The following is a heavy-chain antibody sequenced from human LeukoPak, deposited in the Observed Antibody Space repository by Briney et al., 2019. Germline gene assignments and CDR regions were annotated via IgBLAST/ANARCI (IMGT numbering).Heavy chain of an antibody. J-gene: IGHJ4*02. CDR2: INPSGGST. CDR1: GYTFTSYY. Sequence: ASVKVSCKASGYTFTSYYMHWVRQAPGQGLEWMGIINPSGGSTSYAQKFQGRVTMTRDTSTSTVYMELSSLRSEDTAVYYCARAGQGYCTSAGCFLSLDYWGQGTLVTVSS. V-gene: IGHV1-46*01. D-gene: IGHD2-2*01. CDR3: ARAGQGYCTSAGCFLSLDY.